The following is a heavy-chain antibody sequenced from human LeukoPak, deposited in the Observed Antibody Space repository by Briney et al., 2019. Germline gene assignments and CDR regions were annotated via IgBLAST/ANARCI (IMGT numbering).Heavy chain of an antibody. CDR1: GGSFSGYY. CDR3: ARDTSSFIAAAGTS. Sequence: SETLSLTCAVYGGSFSGYYWSWIRQPPGKGLEWIGEINHSGSTNYNPSLKSRVTISVDTSKNQFSLKLSSVTAEDTAVYYCARDTSSFIAAAGTSWGQGTLVTVSS. J-gene: IGHJ4*02. V-gene: IGHV4-34*01. CDR2: INHSGST. D-gene: IGHD6-13*01.